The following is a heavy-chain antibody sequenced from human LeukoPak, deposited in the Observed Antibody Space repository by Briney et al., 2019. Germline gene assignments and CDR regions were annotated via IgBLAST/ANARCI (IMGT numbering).Heavy chain of an antibody. J-gene: IGHJ5*02. D-gene: IGHD3-10*01. CDR3: ARDIRYYGSGSYFDP. Sequence: GGSLRLSCAASGFTFSSYWMSWVRQAPGKGLEWVANIKQDGSEKYYVDSVKGRFTISRDNSKNTLYLQMNSLRAEDTAVYYCARDIRYYGSGSYFDPWGQGTLVTVSS. CDR1: GFTFSSYW. V-gene: IGHV3-7*01. CDR2: IKQDGSEK.